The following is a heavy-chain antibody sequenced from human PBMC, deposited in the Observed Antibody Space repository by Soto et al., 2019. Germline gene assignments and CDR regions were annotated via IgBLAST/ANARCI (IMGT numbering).Heavy chain of an antibody. CDR2: IIPIFGTA. D-gene: IGHD2-2*01. V-gene: IGHV1-69*01. J-gene: IGHJ4*02. CDR3: ARGEGYCSSTSCYAEGGFDY. Sequence: QVQLVQSGAEVKKPGSSVKVSCKASGGTFSSYAISWVRQAPGQGLEWMGGIIPIFGTANYAQKFQGRGTNTAEESRSTAYMELSSLRSEDTAVYYCARGEGYCSSTSCYAEGGFDYWGQGTLVTVSS. CDR1: GGTFSSYA.